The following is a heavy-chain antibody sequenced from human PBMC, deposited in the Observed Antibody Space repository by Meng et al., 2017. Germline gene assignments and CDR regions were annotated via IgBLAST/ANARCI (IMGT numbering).Heavy chain of an antibody. Sequence: SETLSLTCTVSGYSISSGYYWGWIQQPPGKGLEWIGSIYHSGSTYYNPSLKSRVTISVDTSKNQFSLKLSSVAAADTAVYYCARTRGGEVEFGYFDYWGQGTLVTVSS. CDR2: IYHSGST. V-gene: IGHV4-38-2*02. CDR3: ARTRGGEVEFGYFDY. CDR1: GYSISSGYY. J-gene: IGHJ4*02. D-gene: IGHD3-10*01.